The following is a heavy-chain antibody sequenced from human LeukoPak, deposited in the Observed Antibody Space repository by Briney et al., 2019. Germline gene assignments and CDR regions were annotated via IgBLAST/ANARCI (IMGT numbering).Heavy chain of an antibody. V-gene: IGHV3-23*01. CDR1: GFTFSSYA. D-gene: IGHD4-17*01. CDR2: IGGRGTIT. Sequence: GGSLRLSSAASGFTFSSYAMGWVRQAPGKGLEWVSAIGGRGTITYYADSVKGRFTISKDNSKNTLYLQMNSLRAEDTAVYYCAKDDDYVEYGYYFDFWGQGTLVTVSS. J-gene: IGHJ4*02. CDR3: AKDDDYVEYGYYFDF.